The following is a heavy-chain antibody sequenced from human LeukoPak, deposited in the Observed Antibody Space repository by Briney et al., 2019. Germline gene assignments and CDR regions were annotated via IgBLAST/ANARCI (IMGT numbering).Heavy chain of an antibody. CDR3: ARSSITIFGVVISIDY. D-gene: IGHD3-3*01. J-gene: IGHJ4*02. V-gene: IGHV1-2*02. Sequence: GASVKVSCKPSGFSFTGYYLHWVRQAPGQGLEWVGWINPNSGGTNYAQKFQGRVTMTRDTSISTAYMELSRLRSDDTAVYYCARSSITIFGVVISIDYWAREPWSPSPQ. CDR1: GFSFTGYY. CDR2: INPNSGGT.